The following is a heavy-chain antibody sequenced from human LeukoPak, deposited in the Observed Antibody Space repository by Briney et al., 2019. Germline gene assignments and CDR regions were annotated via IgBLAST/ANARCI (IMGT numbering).Heavy chain of an antibody. J-gene: IGHJ4*02. V-gene: IGHV1-24*01. CDR2: FDPEDGET. D-gene: IGHD1-26*01. CDR1: GYTLTELS. CDR3: AKDGGRWDFDY. Sequence: ASVKVSCKVSGYTLTELSMHWVRQAPGKGLEWMGGFDPEDGETIYAQKFQGRLTMTRDTSTNTDYMELTNLRSEDTAVYYCAKDGGRWDFDYWGQGTLVTVSS.